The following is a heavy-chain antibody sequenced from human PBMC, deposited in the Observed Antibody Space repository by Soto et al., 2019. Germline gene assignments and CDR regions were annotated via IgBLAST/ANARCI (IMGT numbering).Heavy chain of an antibody. V-gene: IGHV4-39*01. D-gene: IGHD3-22*01. CDR3: MLGSGWKDFDY. Sequence: SETLSLTCTVSGGSITSSSYYWGWIRQPPGKGLEWIGSIYYTGSTYYNPSLKSRVTISVDTSKNQFSLKLRSVTAADTAVYYCMLGSGWKDFDYWGQGTLVT. CDR2: IYYTGST. CDR1: GGSITSSSYY. J-gene: IGHJ4*02.